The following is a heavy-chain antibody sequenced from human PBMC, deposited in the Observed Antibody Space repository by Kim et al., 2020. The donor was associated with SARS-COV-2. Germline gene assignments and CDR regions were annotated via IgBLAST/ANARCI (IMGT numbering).Heavy chain of an antibody. Sequence: GGSLRLSCAASGFTFSNAWMSWVRQAPGKGLEWVGRIKSKTDGGTTDYAAPVKGRFTISRDDSKNTLYLQMNSLKTEDTAVYYCTTGVRPFAYYYYGMDVWGQGTTVTVSS. CDR1: GFTFSNAW. V-gene: IGHV3-15*01. CDR3: TTGVRPFAYYYYGMDV. CDR2: IKSKTDGGTT. D-gene: IGHD3-10*01. J-gene: IGHJ6*02.